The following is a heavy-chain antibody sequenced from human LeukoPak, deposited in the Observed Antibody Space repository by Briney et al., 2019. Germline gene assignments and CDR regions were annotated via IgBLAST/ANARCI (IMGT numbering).Heavy chain of an antibody. Sequence: GGSLRLSCAASGFSFTTWMHWVRQAPGKGLVWVARFRGDETIATYAESVKGRFTISRDNARNTLYLQMNRLRAEDTAVYYCARTDNLDYWGQGTPVTVSS. CDR2: FRGDETIA. D-gene: IGHD2-15*01. V-gene: IGHV3-74*03. J-gene: IGHJ4*02. CDR1: GFSFTTW. CDR3: ARTDNLDY.